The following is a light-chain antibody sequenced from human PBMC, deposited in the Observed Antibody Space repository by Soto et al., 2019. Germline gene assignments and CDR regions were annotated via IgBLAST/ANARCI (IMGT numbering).Light chain of an antibody. CDR2: GAS. J-gene: IGKJ1*01. Sequence: EIVLTQSPGTLSLSPGERCTLSCSASQSVSNNYLAWYQQKPGQAPRLLIYGASGRATGIPDRFSGSGSGTDFTLTISRLEPEDFAVYYCQQYGSSRWTFGQGTKVDIK. CDR1: QSVSNNY. V-gene: IGKV3-20*01. CDR3: QQYGSSRWT.